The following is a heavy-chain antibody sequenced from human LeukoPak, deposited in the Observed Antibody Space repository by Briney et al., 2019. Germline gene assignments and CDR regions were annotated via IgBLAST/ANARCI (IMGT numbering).Heavy chain of an antibody. V-gene: IGHV3-30-3*01. CDR1: GFTFSSYA. J-gene: IGHJ4*02. D-gene: IGHD5-12*01. Sequence: GGSLRLSCAASGFTFSSYAMHRVRQAPGKGLEWVAVISYDGSNKYYADSVKGRFTISRDNSKNTLYLQMNSLRTEDTAVYYCARIVATIDYWGQGTLVTVSS. CDR3: ARIVATIDY. CDR2: ISYDGSNK.